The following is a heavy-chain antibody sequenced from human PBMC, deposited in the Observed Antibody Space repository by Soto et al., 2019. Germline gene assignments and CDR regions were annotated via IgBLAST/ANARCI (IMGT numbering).Heavy chain of an antibody. D-gene: IGHD2-15*01. Sequence: SETLSLTCTVSGGSISSSSYYWGWIRQPPGKGLEWIGSIYYSGSTYYNPSLKSRVTISVDTSKNQFSLKLSSVTAADTAVYYCARRALYCSGGSCAGFDPWGQGTLVTVSS. CDR2: IYYSGST. J-gene: IGHJ5*02. CDR1: GGSISSSSYY. CDR3: ARRALYCSGGSCAGFDP. V-gene: IGHV4-39*01.